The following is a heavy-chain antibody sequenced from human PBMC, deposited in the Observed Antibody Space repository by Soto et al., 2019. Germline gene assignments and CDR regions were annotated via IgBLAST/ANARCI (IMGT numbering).Heavy chain of an antibody. CDR1: GGSISSGGYY. V-gene: IGHV4-31*03. CDR3: ARYLSIPEDIVLVVAATLMYYFDY. J-gene: IGHJ4*02. Sequence: QVQLQESGPGLVKPSQTLSLTCTVSGGSISSGGYYWSWIRQHPGKGLAWIGYIYYSGSTYYNPSLKSRVTISVDTSKNQFSLKLSFVHAADTAVYYCARYLSIPEDIVLVVAATLMYYFDYWGQGTLVTVSS. D-gene: IGHD2-15*01. CDR2: IYYSGST.